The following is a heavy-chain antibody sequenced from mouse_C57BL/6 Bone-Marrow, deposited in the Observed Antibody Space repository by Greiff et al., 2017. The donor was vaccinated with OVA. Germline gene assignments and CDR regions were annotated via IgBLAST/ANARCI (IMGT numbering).Heavy chain of an antibody. CDR3: APLDTTVVADWYFDV. CDR1: GFNIKDYY. Sequence: VQLQQSGAELVKPGASVKLSCTASGFNIKDYYMHWVKQRTEQGLEWIGRIDPEDGETKYAPKFQGKATITADTSSNTAYLQLSSLTSEDTAVYYCAPLDTTVVADWYFDVWGTGTTVTVSS. V-gene: IGHV14-2*01. D-gene: IGHD1-1*01. CDR2: IDPEDGET. J-gene: IGHJ1*03.